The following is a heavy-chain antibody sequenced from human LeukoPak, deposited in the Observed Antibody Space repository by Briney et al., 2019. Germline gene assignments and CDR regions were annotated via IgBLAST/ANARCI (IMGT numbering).Heavy chain of an antibody. CDR2: MGYDGRIK. D-gene: IGHD2-2*01. CDR1: GFTFSSYA. V-gene: IGHV3-30*04. Sequence: SLRLSCAASGFTFSSYAMHWVRQAPGKGLEWVAVMGYDGRIKYYADSVKGRFTISRDNSKNTLYLQMNSLRAEDTAVYYCARDRRLLGYCSSTSCYGDAFDIWGQGTMVTVSS. J-gene: IGHJ3*02. CDR3: ARDRRLLGYCSSTSCYGDAFDI.